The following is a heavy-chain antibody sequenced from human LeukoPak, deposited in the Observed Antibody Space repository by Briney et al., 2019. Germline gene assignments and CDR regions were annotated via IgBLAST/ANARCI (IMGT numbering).Heavy chain of an antibody. J-gene: IGHJ4*02. CDR1: GGSISSGAYY. CDR2: IYYSGNT. CDR3: ARQSVLVWFGELLNFDY. Sequence: SETLSLTCSVSGGSISSGAYYWAWIRQPPGKGPEWSGSIYYSGNTYYNPSLKSRLTISLDMSKNQFSLKLSSVTAADTAVYYCARQSVLVWFGELLNFDYWGQGTLVTVSS. V-gene: IGHV4-39*01. D-gene: IGHD3-10*01.